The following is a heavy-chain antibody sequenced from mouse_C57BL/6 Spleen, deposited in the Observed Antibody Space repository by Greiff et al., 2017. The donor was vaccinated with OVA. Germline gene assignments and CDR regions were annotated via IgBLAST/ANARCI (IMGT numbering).Heavy chain of an antibody. J-gene: IGHJ2*01. D-gene: IGHD1-1*01. CDR3: ARYCYYGSSEDYYFDY. CDR1: GYAFTNYL. Sequence: QVQLQQSGAELVRPGTSVKVSCKASGYAFTNYLIEWVKQRPGQGLEWIGVINPGSGGTNYNEKFKGKATLTADKSSSTAYMQLSSLTSEDSAVYFCARYCYYGSSEDYYFDYWGQGTTLTVSS. CDR2: INPGSGGT. V-gene: IGHV1-54*01.